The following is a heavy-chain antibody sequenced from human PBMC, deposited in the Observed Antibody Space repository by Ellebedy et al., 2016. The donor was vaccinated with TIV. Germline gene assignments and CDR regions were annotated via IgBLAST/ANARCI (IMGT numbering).Heavy chain of an antibody. V-gene: IGHV3-30*03. Sequence: GESLKISCTASGFTFSSYGMPWVRQAPGTGLEWVAVISYDGSNKYYADSVKGRFTISRANSKNPLYLQMNSLRAEDTAVYYCARDTYYYDSSGYYRSVKLDYWGQGTLVTVSS. D-gene: IGHD3-22*01. CDR3: ARDTYYYDSSGYYRSVKLDY. CDR2: ISYDGSNK. CDR1: GFTFSSYG. J-gene: IGHJ4*02.